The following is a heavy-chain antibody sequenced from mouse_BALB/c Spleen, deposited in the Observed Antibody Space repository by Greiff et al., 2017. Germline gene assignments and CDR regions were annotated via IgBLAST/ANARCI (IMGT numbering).Heavy chain of an antibody. D-gene: IGHD4-1*01. CDR1: GFTFTDYY. Sequence: VQLVESGGGLVQPGGSLRLSCATSGFTFTDYYMSWVRQPPGKALEWLGFIRNKANGYTTEYSASVKGRFTISRDNSQSILYLQMNTLRAEDSATYYCARDSGSYAMDYWGQGTSVTVSS. CDR3: ARDSGSYAMDY. CDR2: IRNKANGYTT. J-gene: IGHJ4*01. V-gene: IGHV7-3*02.